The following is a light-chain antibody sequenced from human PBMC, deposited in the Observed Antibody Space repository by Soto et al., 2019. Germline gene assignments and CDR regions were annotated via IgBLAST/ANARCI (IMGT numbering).Light chain of an antibody. CDR1: GSDVGGYNY. CDR3: TSYTSSTTRV. J-gene: IGLJ1*01. CDR2: EVS. V-gene: IGLV2-14*01. Sequence: QSALTQPASVSGSPGQSITISCAGTGSDVGGYNYVSWYQQHPGKAPKLLIYEVSNRPSGVSNRFSASKSANTASLTISGLQAEDEADYYCTSYTSSTTRVFGTGTKPTVL.